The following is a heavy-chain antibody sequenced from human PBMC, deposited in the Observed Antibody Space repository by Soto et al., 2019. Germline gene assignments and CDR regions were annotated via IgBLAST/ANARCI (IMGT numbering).Heavy chain of an antibody. V-gene: IGHV3-66*01. CDR2: IYSGGST. CDR3: ARPLDYGDYIDY. J-gene: IGHJ4*02. Sequence: EVQLVESGGGLVQPGGSLRLSCVVSGFTVSSNYMSWVRQAPGKGLEWVSIIYSGGSTDYADSVKGRFTISGDHSKNTLYLQMSSLRPEDTAVYYCARPLDYGDYIDYWGQGTLVTVSS. D-gene: IGHD4-17*01. CDR1: GFTVSSNY.